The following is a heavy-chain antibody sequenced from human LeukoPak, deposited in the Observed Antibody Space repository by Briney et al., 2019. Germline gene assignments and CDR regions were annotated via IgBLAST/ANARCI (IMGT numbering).Heavy chain of an antibody. CDR1: GFTFSNYG. V-gene: IGHV3-30*18. J-gene: IGHJ4*02. CDR2: ITYDGINK. CDR3: AKDHLAGYSYGGYYFDY. Sequence: GRSLRLSCAASGFTFSNYGMHWVRQAPGKGLEWVAVITYDGINKYYADSVKGRFTISRDNSKNTLYLQMSSLRGEDTAVYYCAKDHLAGYSYGGYYFDYWGQGTLVTVSS. D-gene: IGHD5-18*01.